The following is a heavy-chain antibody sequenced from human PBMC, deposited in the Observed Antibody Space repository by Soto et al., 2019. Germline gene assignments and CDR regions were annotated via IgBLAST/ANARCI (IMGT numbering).Heavy chain of an antibody. D-gene: IGHD2-21*02. CDR3: ATLPPRIVVVVSPIPS. Sequence: SETLSLTCAVYCGSFSGYYWTWIRQPPGTGLEWIGEINHSGSTNYNPSLKSRVTISVDKSKNEFSLRLTSVTAADTAMYYCATLPPRIVVVVSPIPSWGQGTPVTVSS. J-gene: IGHJ5*02. CDR1: CGSFSGYY. CDR2: INHSGST. V-gene: IGHV4-34*01.